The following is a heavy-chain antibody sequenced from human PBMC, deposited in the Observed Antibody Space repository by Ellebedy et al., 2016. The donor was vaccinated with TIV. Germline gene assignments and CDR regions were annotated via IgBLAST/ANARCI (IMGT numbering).Heavy chain of an antibody. Sequence: SETLSLTXSFSGNSVSSRRYFWGWIRQPPGKGLEWIASVYYTGNTHYNPSLKSRVTISLDTSKNQFSLNLTSVTAADTALYYCAREGGDDGGTRSDYWGQGTLVAVSS. CDR3: AREGGDDGGTRSDY. CDR2: VYYTGNT. D-gene: IGHD1-1*01. J-gene: IGHJ4*02. CDR1: GNSVSSRRYF. V-gene: IGHV4-39*07.